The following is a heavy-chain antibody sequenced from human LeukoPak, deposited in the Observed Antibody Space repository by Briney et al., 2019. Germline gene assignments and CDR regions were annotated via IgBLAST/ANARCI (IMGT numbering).Heavy chain of an antibody. D-gene: IGHD3-10*01. CDR3: TRWTGDRSCYFDY. J-gene: IGHJ4*02. V-gene: IGHV3-73*01. CDR2: IRSKANSYAT. Sequence: SGGSLRLSCAASGFTFSGSAMHWVRQASGKGLEWVGRIRSKANSYATAYAASVKGRFTISRDDSKNTAYLQMNSLKTEDTAVYYCTRWTGDRSCYFDYWGREPLVTVSS. CDR1: GFTFSGSA.